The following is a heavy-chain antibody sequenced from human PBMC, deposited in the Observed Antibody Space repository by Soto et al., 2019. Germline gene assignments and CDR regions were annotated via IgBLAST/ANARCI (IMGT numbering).Heavy chain of an antibody. CDR1: GGSISSGDYY. J-gene: IGHJ3*02. CDR3: AREPPYCSSTSCYGNSAFDI. D-gene: IGHD2-2*01. V-gene: IGHV4-30-4*01. Sequence: QVQLQESGPGLVKPSQTLSLTCTVSGGSISSGDYYWSWIRQPPGKGVEWIGYIYYSGSTYYNPSLKSRVTISVDTSKNQFSLKLSSVTAADTAVYYCAREPPYCSSTSCYGNSAFDIWGQGTMVTVSS. CDR2: IYYSGST.